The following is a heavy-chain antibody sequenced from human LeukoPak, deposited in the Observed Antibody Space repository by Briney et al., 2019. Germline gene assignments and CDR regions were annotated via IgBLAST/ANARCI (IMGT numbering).Heavy chain of an antibody. CDR2: MNPNSGNT. CDR3: ARGSGRMVRGVIIYHTGGNWFDP. D-gene: IGHD3-10*01. Sequence: GASVKVSCKASGYTFTSYDINWVRRATGQGLEWMGWMNPNSGNTGYAQKFQGRVTMTRNTSISTAYMELSSLRSEDTAVYYCARGSGRMVRGVIIYHTGGNWFDPWGQGTLVTVSS. J-gene: IGHJ5*02. CDR1: GYTFTSYD. V-gene: IGHV1-8*01.